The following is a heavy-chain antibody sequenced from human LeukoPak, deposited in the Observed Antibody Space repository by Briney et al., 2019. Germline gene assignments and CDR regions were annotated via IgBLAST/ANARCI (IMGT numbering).Heavy chain of an antibody. J-gene: IGHJ4*02. Sequence: PGGSLRLSCAASGFTFSSYSMNWVRQAPGKGLEWVSYISSSSSTIYYADSVKGRFTISRDNAKNSLYLQMNSLRAEDTAVYYCARDHYRYCGSTSCYPRYFDYWGQGTLVTVSS. CDR3: ARDHYRYCGSTSCYPRYFDY. V-gene: IGHV3-48*01. D-gene: IGHD2-2*01. CDR2: ISSSSSTI. CDR1: GFTFSSYS.